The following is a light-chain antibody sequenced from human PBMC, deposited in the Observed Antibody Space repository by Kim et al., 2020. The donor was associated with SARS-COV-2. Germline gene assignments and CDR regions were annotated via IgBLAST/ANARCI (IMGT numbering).Light chain of an antibody. J-gene: IGKJ1*01. CDR1: QSVSSN. CDR2: GAS. Sequence: EIVMTQSPATLSVSPGERATLSCRASQSVSSNLAWYQQKPGQAPRLLFYGASTRATGIPARFSGSGSGTEFTLTISSLQSEDFAVYYCQQYNNWPPWTFGQGTKLEI. CDR3: QQYNNWPPWT. V-gene: IGKV3-15*01.